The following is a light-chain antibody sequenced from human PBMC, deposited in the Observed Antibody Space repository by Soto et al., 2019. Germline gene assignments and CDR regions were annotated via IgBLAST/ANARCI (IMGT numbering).Light chain of an antibody. J-gene: IGKJ1*01. V-gene: IGKV1-5*03. CDR3: QHYNSYSEA. CDR2: KAS. Sequence: DIQMTQSPSTLSASVGDRVTITCRASQSLNNDLAWYQQKPGKAPKLLIYKASTLKSGVPSRFSGSGSGTEFTLTISSLQPDDFATYYCQHYNSYSEAFGQGTKV. CDR1: QSLNND.